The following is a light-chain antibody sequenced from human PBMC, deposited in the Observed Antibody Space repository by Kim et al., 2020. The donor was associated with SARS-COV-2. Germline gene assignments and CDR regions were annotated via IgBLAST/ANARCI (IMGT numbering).Light chain of an antibody. CDR3: QQYNSYPYT. CDR2: DAS. V-gene: IGKV1-5*01. CDR1: QSVSSW. J-gene: IGKJ2*01. Sequence: SATVEDRVTITCRASQSVSSWLAWYQQRPGKAPKLLIYDASNLESGVPSRFSGSGSGTEFTLTISSLQPDDFANYYCQQYNSYPYTFGQGTKLEI.